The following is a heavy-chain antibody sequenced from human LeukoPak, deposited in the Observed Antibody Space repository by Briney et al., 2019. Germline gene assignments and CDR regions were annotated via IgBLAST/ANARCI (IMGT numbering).Heavy chain of an antibody. J-gene: IGHJ6*03. CDR2: IIPIFGTA. CDR3: ARAMASIAAAGTNYYYYMDV. V-gene: IGHV1-69*13. D-gene: IGHD6-13*01. Sequence: ASVKVSCKASGGTFSSYAISWVRQAPGQGLEWMGGIIPIFGTANYAQKFQGRVTITADESTRTAYMELSSLRSEDTAVYYCARAMASIAAAGTNYYYYMDVWGKGTTVTVSS. CDR1: GGTFSSYA.